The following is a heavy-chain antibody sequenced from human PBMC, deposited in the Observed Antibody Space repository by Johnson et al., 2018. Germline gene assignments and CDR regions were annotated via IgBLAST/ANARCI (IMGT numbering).Heavy chain of an antibody. Sequence: VQLVQSGAEVKKPGESLKISCKGSGHSFTSYWIGWVRQMPGKGLEWMGIIYPGDSDTRYSPSFQGQVTISADKSITTADLQWSILKAPDTRMYYCARGTYYARSGPRNLDSFEIWGQGTMVPLS. V-gene: IGHV5-51*03. CDR2: IYPGDSDT. CDR3: ARGTYYARSGPRNLDSFEI. J-gene: IGHJ3*02. CDR1: GHSFTSYW. D-gene: IGHD3-22*01.